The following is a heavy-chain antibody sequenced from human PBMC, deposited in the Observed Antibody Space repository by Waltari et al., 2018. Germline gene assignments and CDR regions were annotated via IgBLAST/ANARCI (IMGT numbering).Heavy chain of an antibody. CDR1: GDSITSYY. J-gene: IGHJ3*01. CDR3: ARGNAFDF. Sequence: QVQLQESGPGLVKPSETLSLTCTVSGDSITSYYWNWIRQPPGKGLEWFAYIYHSGSTTYNPSLKSRVTLSIDMSKNQFSLNLTSVTAADTAVYYCARGNAFDFWGQGTLVTVSS. CDR2: IYHSGST. V-gene: IGHV4-59*01.